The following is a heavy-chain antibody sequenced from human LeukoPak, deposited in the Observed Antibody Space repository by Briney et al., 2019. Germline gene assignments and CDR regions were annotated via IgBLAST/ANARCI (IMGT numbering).Heavy chain of an antibody. J-gene: IGHJ2*01. CDR3: ARGISGYFDL. Sequence: SQTLSLTCTVSGGSISSGDYYWSWIRQPPGTGLEWIGYIYYSGSTYYNPSLKSRVTISVDTSKNQFSPKLSSVTAADTAVYYCARGISGYFDLWGRGTLVTVSS. CDR1: GGSISSGDYY. CDR2: IYYSGST. D-gene: IGHD2-15*01. V-gene: IGHV4-30-4*01.